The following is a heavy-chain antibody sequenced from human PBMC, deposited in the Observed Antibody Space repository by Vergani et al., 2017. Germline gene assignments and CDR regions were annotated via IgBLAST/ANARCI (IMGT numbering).Heavy chain of an antibody. J-gene: IGHJ6*02. CDR3: ARLDCGGDCFSV. CDR2: IDPSDSYT. D-gene: IGHD2-21*02. CDR1: GYSFTSYW. Sequence: EVQLVQSGAEVKKPGESLRISCKGSGYSFTSYWISWVRQMPGKGLEWMGRIDPSDSYTNYSPSFQGNVTISSDKSITTAYLQWSSLKASDTAMYYCARLDCGGDCFSVWGQGTTVTVSS. V-gene: IGHV5-10-1*03.